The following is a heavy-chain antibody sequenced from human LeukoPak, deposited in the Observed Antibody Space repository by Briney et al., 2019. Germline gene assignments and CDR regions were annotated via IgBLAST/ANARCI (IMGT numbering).Heavy chain of an antibody. CDR3: AREGGYYDSSGYYSPVAY. CDR2: IYSGGST. CDR1: GFTVSSNY. J-gene: IGHJ4*02. D-gene: IGHD3-22*01. Sequence: GGSLRLSCAASGFTVSSNYMGWVRQAPGKGLEWGSVIYSGGSTYYADSVKGRFTISRDNSKNTLYLQMNSLRAEDTAVYYCAREGGYYDSSGYYSPVAYWGQGTLVTVSS. V-gene: IGHV3-53*01.